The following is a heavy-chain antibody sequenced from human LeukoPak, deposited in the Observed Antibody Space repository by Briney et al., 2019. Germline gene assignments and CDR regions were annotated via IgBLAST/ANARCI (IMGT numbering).Heavy chain of an antibody. D-gene: IGHD3-3*01. J-gene: IGHJ4*02. V-gene: IGHV4-34*01. CDR3: ARGPGITIFGVVIPHFDY. CDR2: INHSGST. Sequence: PSETLSLTCAVYGGSFSGYYWSWIRQPPGKGLEWIGEINHSGSTNYNPSLKSRVTISVDTSKNQFSLKLSSVTAADTAVYYCARGPGITIFGVVIPHFDYWGQGTLVTVSS. CDR1: GGSFSGYY.